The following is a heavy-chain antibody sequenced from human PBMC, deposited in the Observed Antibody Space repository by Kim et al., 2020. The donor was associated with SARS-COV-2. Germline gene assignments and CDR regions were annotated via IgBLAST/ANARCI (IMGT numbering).Heavy chain of an antibody. J-gene: IGHJ6*02. CDR2: ISSSSSYT. CDR3: ARVGYDYVWGSYRDYYYYYGMDV. Sequence: GGSLRLSCAASGFTFSDYYMSWIRQAPGKGLEWVSYISSSSSYTNYADSVKGRFTISRDTAKNSLHLQMNSLRAEDTAVYYCARVGYDYVWGSYRDYYYYYGMDVWGQGTTVTVSS. V-gene: IGHV3-11*05. CDR1: GFTFSDYY. D-gene: IGHD3-16*02.